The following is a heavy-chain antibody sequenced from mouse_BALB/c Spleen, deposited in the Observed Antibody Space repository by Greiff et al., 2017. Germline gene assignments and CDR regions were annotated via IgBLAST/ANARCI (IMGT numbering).Heavy chain of an antibody. V-gene: IGHV1-4*01. CDR3: ASPAHYYGSSPFAY. Sequence: LEESGAELARPGASVKMSCKASGYTFTSYTMHWVKQRPGQGLEWIGYINPSSGYTNYNQKFKDKATLTADKSSSTAYMQLSSLTSEDSAVYYCASPAHYYGSSPFAYWGQGTLVTVSA. CDR2: INPSSGYT. J-gene: IGHJ3*01. CDR1: GYTFTSYT. D-gene: IGHD1-1*01.